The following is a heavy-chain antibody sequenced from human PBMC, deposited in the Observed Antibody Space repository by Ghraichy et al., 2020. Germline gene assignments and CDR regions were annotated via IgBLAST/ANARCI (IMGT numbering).Heavy chain of an antibody. CDR3: ARKHKGWELLYGFFDY. CDR1: GFTFSSYS. V-gene: IGHV3-48*02. J-gene: IGHJ4*02. D-gene: IGHD1-26*01. Sequence: GGSLRLSCAASGFTFSSYSMNWVRQAPGKGLEWVSYISSSSSTIYYADSVKGRFTISRDNAKNSLYLQMNSLRDEDTAVYYCARKHKGWELLYGFFDYWGQGTLVTVSS. CDR2: ISSSSSTI.